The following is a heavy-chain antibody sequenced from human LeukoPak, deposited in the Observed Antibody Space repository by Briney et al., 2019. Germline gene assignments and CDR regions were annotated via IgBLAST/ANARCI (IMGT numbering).Heavy chain of an antibody. Sequence: GGSLRLSCAASGFTFSRFWMHWVRQVPGKGLVWVSRINSNGKSPDYADSVKGRFTISRDNAKNSLYLQMNSLRAEDTAIYYCARDPYNGNYGDSYYYYMDVWGKGTTVTVSS. CDR1: GFTFSRFW. J-gene: IGHJ6*03. D-gene: IGHD1-26*01. CDR2: INSNGKSP. CDR3: ARDPYNGNYGDSYYYYMDV. V-gene: IGHV3-74*01.